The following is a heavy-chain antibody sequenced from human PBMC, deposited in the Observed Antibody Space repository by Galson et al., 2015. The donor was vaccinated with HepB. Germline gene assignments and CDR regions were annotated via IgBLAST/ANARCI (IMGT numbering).Heavy chain of an antibody. D-gene: IGHD1-7*01. CDR1: GGTFSSYT. Sequence: SCKASGGTFSSYTISWVRQAPGQGLEWLGRIIPIVGTPNYAQKFQGRITITADKSTSSSYMELSSLRSEDTAVYYCAREPITGTTPSLYYYYYSYMDVWGKGTTVTVSS. CDR3: AREPITGTTPSLYYYYYSYMDV. V-gene: IGHV1-69*08. J-gene: IGHJ6*03. CDR2: IIPIVGTP.